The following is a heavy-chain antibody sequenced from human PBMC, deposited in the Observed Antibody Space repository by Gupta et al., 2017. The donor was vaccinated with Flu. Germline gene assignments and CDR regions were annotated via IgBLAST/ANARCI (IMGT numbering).Heavy chain of an antibody. CDR3: ATDGADLLTGYRYPLDA. J-gene: IGHJ5*02. V-gene: IGHV1-69*08. CDR1: GGSFSTYT. Sequence: QVHLVQSGTEVKKPGSSVKVSCKASGGSFSTYTISWVRQAPGQGLEWMGRVSPMLNMANYAQKFQGRVTITADKSTNTAYMEVSSLTSEDTAVYYCATDGADLLTGYRYPLDAWGQGTLVTVSS. D-gene: IGHD3-9*01. CDR2: VSPMLNMA.